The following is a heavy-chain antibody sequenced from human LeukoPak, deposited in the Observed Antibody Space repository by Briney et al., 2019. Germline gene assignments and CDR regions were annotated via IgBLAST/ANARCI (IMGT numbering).Heavy chain of an antibody. V-gene: IGHV4-39*07. Sequence: SETLSLTCTVSGGSISSSSYYWGWIRQPPGKGLEWIGSIYYSGSTYYNPSLKSRVTISVDTSKNQFSLKLSSVTAADTAVYYCARCVATGILIWFDPWGQGTLVIVSS. D-gene: IGHD5-12*01. CDR3: ARCVATGILIWFDP. CDR1: GGSISSSSYY. J-gene: IGHJ5*02. CDR2: IYYSGST.